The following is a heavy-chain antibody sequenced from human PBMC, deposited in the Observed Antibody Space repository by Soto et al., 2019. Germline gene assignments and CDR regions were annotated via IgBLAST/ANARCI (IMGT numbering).Heavy chain of an antibody. CDR1: GFTFSSYG. V-gene: IGHV3-30*18. CDR3: AKDTEGRQLLYYYYYGMDV. CDR2: ISYDGSNK. Sequence: QVQLVESGGGVVQPGRSLRLSCAASGFTFSSYGMHWVRQAPGKGLEWVAVISYDGSNKYYADSVKGRFTISRDNSKNTLYLQMNSLRAEDTAVYYCAKDTEGRQLLYYYYYGMDVWGQGTTVTVSS. D-gene: IGHD6-6*01. J-gene: IGHJ6*02.